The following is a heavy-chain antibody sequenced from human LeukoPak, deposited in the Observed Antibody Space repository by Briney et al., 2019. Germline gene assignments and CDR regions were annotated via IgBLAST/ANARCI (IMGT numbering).Heavy chain of an antibody. D-gene: IGHD6-25*01. V-gene: IGHV4-39*01. J-gene: IGHJ5*02. CDR3: ARHALIGRLNWFDP. Sequence: SETLSLTCTVSGGSISSSSYYWGWIRQPPGKGLEWIGSIYYSGSTYYNPSLKSRVTISVDTSKNQFSLKLSSVTAADTAVYYCARHALIGRLNWFDPWGQGTLVTVSS. CDR1: GGSISSSSYY. CDR2: IYYSGST.